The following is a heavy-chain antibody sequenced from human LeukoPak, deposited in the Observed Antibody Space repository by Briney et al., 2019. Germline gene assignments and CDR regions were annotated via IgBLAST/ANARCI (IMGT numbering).Heavy chain of an antibody. V-gene: IGHV4-59*01. CDR1: GGSISSYY. D-gene: IGHD4-23*01. CDR2: IYYSGST. Sequence: SETLSLTCTVSGGSISSYYWSWIRQPPGKGLEWIGYIYYSGSTNYNPSLKSRVTISVDTSKNQFSLKLSSVTAADTAVYYCSGGWELPLNYWGQGTLVTVSS. CDR3: SGGWELPLNY. J-gene: IGHJ4*02.